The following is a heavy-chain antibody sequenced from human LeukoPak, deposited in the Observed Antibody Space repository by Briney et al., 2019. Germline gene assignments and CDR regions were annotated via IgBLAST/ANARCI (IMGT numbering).Heavy chain of an antibody. J-gene: IGHJ4*02. D-gene: IGHD6-19*01. V-gene: IGHV1-69*06. Sequence: GASVKVSCKASGGTFSSYAISWVRQAPGQGLEWMGGIIPIFGTANYAQKFQGRVTITADKSTSTAYMELSSLRSEDTAVYYCASLEGIAVAGRFDYWGQGTLVTVSS. CDR1: GGTFSSYA. CDR2: IIPIFGTA. CDR3: ASLEGIAVAGRFDY.